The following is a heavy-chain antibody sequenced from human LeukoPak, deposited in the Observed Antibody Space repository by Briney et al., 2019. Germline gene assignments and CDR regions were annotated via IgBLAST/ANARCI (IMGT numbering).Heavy chain of an antibody. CDR3: ARSDFWSGYSSPWFDP. Sequence: ADTLSLTCTVSGRPISRYYGSWLPHPPGKAVEESGYIYYSGSTNYNPSLKSRVTISVDPSKNQFSLKLSSVTAADTAVYYCARSDFWSGYSSPWFDPWGQGTLVTVSS. D-gene: IGHD3-3*01. J-gene: IGHJ5*02. CDR1: GRPISRYY. CDR2: IYYSGST. V-gene: IGHV4-59*07.